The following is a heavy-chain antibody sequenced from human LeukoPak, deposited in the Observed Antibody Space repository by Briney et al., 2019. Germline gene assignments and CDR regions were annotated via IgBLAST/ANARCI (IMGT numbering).Heavy chain of an antibody. CDR2: IIPIFGTA. V-gene: IGHV1-69*06. CDR3: ARGSDGGNSGYYYYYGMDV. J-gene: IGHJ6*02. Sequence: SVKVSCKASGGTFSSYAISWVRQAPGQGLEWMGGIIPIFGTANYAQKFQGRVTITADKSTSTAYMELSSLRSEDTAVYYCARGSDGGNSGYYYYYGMDVWGQGTTVTVSS. CDR1: GGTFSSYA. D-gene: IGHD4-23*01.